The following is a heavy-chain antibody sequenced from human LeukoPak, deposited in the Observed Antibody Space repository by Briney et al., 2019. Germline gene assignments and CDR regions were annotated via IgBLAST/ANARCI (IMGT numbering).Heavy chain of an antibody. Sequence: SETLSLTCAVYGVSFSGYYWSWIRQPPGKGLEWIGEINHSGSTNYNPSLKSRVTISVDTSKNQFSLKLSSVTAADTAVYYCARRSYGRTLDYWGQGTLVTVSS. V-gene: IGHV4-34*01. CDR2: INHSGST. CDR1: GVSFSGYY. J-gene: IGHJ4*02. D-gene: IGHD5-18*01. CDR3: ARRSYGRTLDY.